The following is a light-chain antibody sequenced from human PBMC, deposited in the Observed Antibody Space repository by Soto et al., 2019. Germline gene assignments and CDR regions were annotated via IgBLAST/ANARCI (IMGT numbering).Light chain of an antibody. CDR1: SSNIGSNT. Sequence: QSVLTQPPSASGTPGQRVTISCSGSSSNIGSNTVNWYQQLPGTAPKLLTYSNNPRPSGVPDRSSGSKSGTSASLAISGLQSEDEADYYCAAWDASLNGPVFGTATKVPVL. J-gene: IGLJ1*01. CDR2: SNN. CDR3: AAWDASLNGPV. V-gene: IGLV1-44*01.